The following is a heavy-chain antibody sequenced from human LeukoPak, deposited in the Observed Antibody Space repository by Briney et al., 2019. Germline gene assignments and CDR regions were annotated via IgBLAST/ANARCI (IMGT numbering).Heavy chain of an antibody. V-gene: IGHV4-34*01. CDR3: ARGLYCSSTSCDYHWFDP. CDR1: GGSFSGYY. Sequence: SETLSLTCAVYGGSFSGYYWSWIRQPPGKGLEWIGEINHSGSTNYNPPLKSRVTISVDTSKNQFSLKLSSVTSADTAVYYCARGLYCSSTSCDYHWFDPWGQGTLVTVSS. J-gene: IGHJ5*02. D-gene: IGHD2-2*01. CDR2: INHSGST.